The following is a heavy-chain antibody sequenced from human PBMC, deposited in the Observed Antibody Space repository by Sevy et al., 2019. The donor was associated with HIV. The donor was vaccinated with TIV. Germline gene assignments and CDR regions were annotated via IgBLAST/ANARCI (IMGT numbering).Heavy chain of an antibody. D-gene: IGHD3-10*01. CDR3: AKDNRDYGLGSYGAFDI. V-gene: IGHV3-43*01. CDR1: GFTFDDYT. J-gene: IGHJ3*02. CDR2: ISWDGGST. Sequence: GGSLRLSCAASGFTFDDYTMHWVRQAPGKGLEWVSLISWDGGSTYYADSVKGRFTISRDNSKNSLYLQMNSLRTEDTALYYCAKDNRDYGLGSYGAFDIWGQGTMVTVSS.